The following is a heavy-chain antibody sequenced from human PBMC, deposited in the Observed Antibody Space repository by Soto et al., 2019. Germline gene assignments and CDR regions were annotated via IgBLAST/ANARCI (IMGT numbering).Heavy chain of an antibody. J-gene: IGHJ4*02. V-gene: IGHV1-3*01. CDR3: ARDQGSYAFGY. Sequence: ASVKVSCKASEYTFTNYAMHWVRQAPGQRLEWMGWINAGNGNTKYSQKFQVRVTITRDTSANTAYMELSSLRSEDTAVYYCARDQGSYAFGYWGQGTRVTVSS. CDR2: INAGNGNT. D-gene: IGHD1-26*01. CDR1: EYTFTNYA.